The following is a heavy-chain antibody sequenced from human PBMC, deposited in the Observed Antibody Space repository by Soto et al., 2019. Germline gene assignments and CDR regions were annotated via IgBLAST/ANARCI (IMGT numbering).Heavy chain of an antibody. J-gene: IGHJ6*02. CDR2: ISYDGSNK. CDR1: GFTFISYG. CDR3: AKDGSSSWYVGYYYYYGMDV. Sequence: GGSPRLSCAASGFTFISYGMHWVRQAPGKGLEWVAVISYDGSNKYYADSVKGRFTISRDNSKNTLYLQMNSLRAEDTAVYYCAKDGSSSWYVGYYYYYGMDVWGQGTTVTVSS. V-gene: IGHV3-30*18. D-gene: IGHD6-13*01.